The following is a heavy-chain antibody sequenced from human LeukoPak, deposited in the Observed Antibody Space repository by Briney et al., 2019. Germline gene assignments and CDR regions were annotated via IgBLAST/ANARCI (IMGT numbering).Heavy chain of an antibody. D-gene: IGHD2-15*01. V-gene: IGHV3-9*01. Sequence: GGSLRLSCAASGFTFDDYAMHWVRQAPGKGLEWVSGISWNSGSIGYADSVKGRFTISRDNAKNSLYLQMNSLRAEDTALYYCAKAGIVEVVAAHLDYWGQGTLVTVSS. CDR2: ISWNSGSI. CDR3: AKAGIVEVVAAHLDY. J-gene: IGHJ4*02. CDR1: GFTFDDYA.